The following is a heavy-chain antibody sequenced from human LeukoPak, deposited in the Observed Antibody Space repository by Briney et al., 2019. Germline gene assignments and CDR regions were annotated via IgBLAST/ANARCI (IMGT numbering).Heavy chain of an antibody. V-gene: IGHV4-34*01. CDR3: ARTKYSSSWYLY. J-gene: IGHJ4*02. Sequence: SETLSLTCAVYGGSFSGYYWSWIRQPPGKGLEWIGEINHSGSTNYNPSLKSRVTISVDTSKNQFSLKLSSVTAADTAVYYCARTKYSSSWYLYWGQGTLVTVSS. CDR2: INHSGST. CDR1: GGSFSGYY. D-gene: IGHD6-13*01.